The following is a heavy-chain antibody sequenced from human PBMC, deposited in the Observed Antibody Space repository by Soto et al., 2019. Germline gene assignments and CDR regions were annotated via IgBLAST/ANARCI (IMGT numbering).Heavy chain of an antibody. Sequence: KPSETLSLTCTVSGGSVSSGSYYWSWIRQPPGKGLEWIGYIYYSGSTNYNPSLKSRVTISVDTSKNQFSLKLSSVTAADTAVYYCARDLRAAHSTFDYWGQGTLVTVSS. CDR2: IYYSGST. CDR3: ARDLRAAHSTFDY. D-gene: IGHD6-6*01. J-gene: IGHJ4*02. V-gene: IGHV4-61*01. CDR1: GGSVSSGSYY.